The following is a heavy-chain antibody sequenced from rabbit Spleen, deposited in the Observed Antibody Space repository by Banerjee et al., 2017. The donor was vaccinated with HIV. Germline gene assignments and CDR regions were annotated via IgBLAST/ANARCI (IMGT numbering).Heavy chain of an antibody. J-gene: IGHJ4*01. V-gene: IGHV1S7*01. CDR3: ARDLAGVIGWNFYL. CDR1: GVSFNDKD. D-gene: IGHD4-1*01. CDR2: IYAAKGST. Sequence: QSLEESGGGLVKPEGSLTLTCKASGVSFNDKDVMCWVRQAPGKGLEWIGIIYAAKGSTDYASWVNGRFTISSDNAQSTVDLKMTSLTAADTATYFCARDLAGVIGWNFYLWGPGTLVTVS.